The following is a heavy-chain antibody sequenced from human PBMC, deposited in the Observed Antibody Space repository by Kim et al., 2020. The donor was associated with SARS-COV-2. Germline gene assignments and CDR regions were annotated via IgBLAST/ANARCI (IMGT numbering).Heavy chain of an antibody. CDR1: GFTFSSYW. V-gene: IGHV3-7*03. CDR2: IKRDGSKK. CDR3: ASVSGSSWYFDY. Sequence: GGSLRLSCAASGFTFSSYWMSWVRQAPGKGLEWVANIKRDGSKKYYVDSVKGGFTISRDNAKNSLYLKMNSLRAEDTAVYYCASVSGSSWYFDYWGQGTLVTVSS. J-gene: IGHJ4*02. D-gene: IGHD6-13*01.